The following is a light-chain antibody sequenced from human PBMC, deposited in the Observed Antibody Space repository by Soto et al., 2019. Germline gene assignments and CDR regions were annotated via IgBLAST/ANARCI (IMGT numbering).Light chain of an antibody. CDR2: EVS. CDR3: SSYTSSRNVV. CDR1: SSDVGGYNY. Sequence: QSALTQPASVSGSPGQSITISCTGTSSDVGGYNYVSLYQQHPGKAPKLMIYEVSNRPSGVSNRFSGSKSGNTASLTISGLQAEDEADYYCSSYTSSRNVVFGGGTKVTVL. J-gene: IGLJ2*01. V-gene: IGLV2-14*01.